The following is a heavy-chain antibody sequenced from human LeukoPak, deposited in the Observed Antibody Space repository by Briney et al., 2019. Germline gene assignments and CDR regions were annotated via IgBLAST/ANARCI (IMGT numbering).Heavy chain of an antibody. D-gene: IGHD3-10*01. V-gene: IGHV3-30-3*01. J-gene: IGHJ4*02. Sequence: GSLRLSCAASGFAFSSYAMHWVRQAPGKGLEWVAVISYDGSNKYYADSVKGRFTISRDNSKNTLYLQMNSLRAEDTAVYWAYGSGSPFDYWGQGTLVTVSS. CDR3: YGSGSPFDY. CDR2: ISYDGSNK. CDR1: GFAFSSYA.